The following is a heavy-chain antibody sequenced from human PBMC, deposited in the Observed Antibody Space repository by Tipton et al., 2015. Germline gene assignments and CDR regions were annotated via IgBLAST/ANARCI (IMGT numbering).Heavy chain of an antibody. CDR1: GGSITSSTYY. V-gene: IGHV4-39*01. CDR2: FFYSGST. CDR3: ARRGRSGRWDWFDP. J-gene: IGHJ5*02. D-gene: IGHD6-19*01. Sequence: LSLTCTVSGGSITSSTYYWGWIRQPPGKGLEWIGSFFYSGSTYYNPSLKSRVTISADTPKNQFSLKVTSVTAADTATYYCARRGRSGRWDWFDPWGHGTLVTVSS.